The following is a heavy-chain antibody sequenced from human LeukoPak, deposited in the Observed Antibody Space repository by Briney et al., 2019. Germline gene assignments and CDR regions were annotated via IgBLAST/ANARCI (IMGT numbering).Heavy chain of an antibody. CDR1: GFTFSSYE. CDR3: ESGFPKGYSSSGNPFDN. D-gene: IGHD6-13*01. V-gene: IGHV3-48*03. CDR2: ISSSGSTI. J-gene: IGHJ4*02. Sequence: GGSLRLSCAASGFTFSSYEMNWVRQAPGKGREWVSYISSSGSTIYYADSVKGRFTISRDNAKNSLYLQMNSLRAEDTAVYYCESGFPKGYSSSGNPFDNWGQGTMVTVSS.